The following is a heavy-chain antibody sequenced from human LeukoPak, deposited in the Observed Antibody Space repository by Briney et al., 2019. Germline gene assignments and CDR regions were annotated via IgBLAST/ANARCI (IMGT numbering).Heavy chain of an antibody. CDR3: AKGYYYGSGSYPQRGFDP. Sequence: SLRLSCAASGLTFDDYVMHWVGQAPGKGVEGVSGISWNSGRIDYADSVKGRFTIYREDAKKSLYLQVKSLRAEDTALYYCAKGYYYGSGSYPQRGFDPWGQGTLVTVSS. V-gene: IGHV3-9*01. D-gene: IGHD3-10*01. CDR1: GLTFDDYV. CDR2: ISWNSGRI. J-gene: IGHJ5*02.